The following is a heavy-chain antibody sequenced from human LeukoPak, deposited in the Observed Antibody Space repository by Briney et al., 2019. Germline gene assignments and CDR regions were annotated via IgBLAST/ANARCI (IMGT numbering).Heavy chain of an antibody. D-gene: IGHD2/OR15-2a*01. Sequence: PGGSLRLSCAASGFTFSSYAMSWVRQAPGKGLEWVSAISGSGGSTYYADSVKGRFTISRDNSKNTLYLQMNSLRAEDTAVYYCAKAFYGQVYYYYGMDVWGQGTTVTVSS. CDR1: GFTFSSYA. J-gene: IGHJ6*02. CDR3: AKAFYGQVYYYYGMDV. CDR2: ISGSGGST. V-gene: IGHV3-23*01.